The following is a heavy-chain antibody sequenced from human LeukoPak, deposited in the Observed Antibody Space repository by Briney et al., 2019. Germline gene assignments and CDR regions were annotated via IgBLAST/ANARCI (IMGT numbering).Heavy chain of an antibody. CDR1: GFTFSDYY. Sequence: GGSLRLSCAASGFTFSDYYTSWIRQAPGKGLEWVSYSSSGGSAIYYADSVKGRFTIPRDNAKNSVYLQMNSLRAEDTAVYYCATTRYSSASYSVYWGQGTLVTVSS. D-gene: IGHD6-19*01. CDR3: ATTRYSSASYSVY. CDR2: SSSGGSAI. J-gene: IGHJ4*02. V-gene: IGHV3-11*04.